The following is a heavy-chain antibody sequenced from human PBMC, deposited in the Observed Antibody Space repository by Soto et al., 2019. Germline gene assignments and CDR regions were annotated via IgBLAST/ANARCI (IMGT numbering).Heavy chain of an antibody. CDR2: IYYSGST. CDR1: GGSISSGGYY. CDR3: ASGGSNDSSGYYLDFDY. V-gene: IGHV4-31*03. J-gene: IGHJ4*02. D-gene: IGHD3-22*01. Sequence: SETLSLTCTVSGGSISSGGYYWSWIRQHPGKGLEWIGYIYYSGSTYYNPSLKSRVTISVDTSKNQFSLKLSSVTAADTAVYYCASGGSNDSSGYYLDFDYWGQGTLVTVSS.